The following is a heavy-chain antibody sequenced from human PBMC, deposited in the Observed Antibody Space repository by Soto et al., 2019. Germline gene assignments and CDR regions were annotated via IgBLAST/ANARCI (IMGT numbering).Heavy chain of an antibody. J-gene: IGHJ6*02. CDR1: GFTFTSSA. V-gene: IGHV1-58*01. CDR2: TVVGSGNT. CDR3: AASSHRYYCDSTAV. D-gene: IGHD3-22*01. Sequence: SVKVSCKASGFTFTSSAVQWVRQARGQRLEWIGWTVVGSGNTNYAQKFQERVTITRDMSTSTAYMELSSLRSEDTAGYYCAASSHRYYCDSTAVWGQGTTVTVSS.